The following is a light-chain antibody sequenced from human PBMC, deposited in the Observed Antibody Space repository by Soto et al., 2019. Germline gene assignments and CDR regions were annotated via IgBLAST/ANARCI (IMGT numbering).Light chain of an antibody. J-gene: IGKJ5*01. Sequence: EIVLTQSPATLSLSPGERATLSCRASQSVSNYLGWYQQKPGQAPRLLIYDASNRATGIPARFSGSGSGTDFTLTISSLEPEDFAVYYCQQRSEYPITFGQGARLEIK. CDR3: QQRSEYPIT. CDR1: QSVSNY. CDR2: DAS. V-gene: IGKV3-11*01.